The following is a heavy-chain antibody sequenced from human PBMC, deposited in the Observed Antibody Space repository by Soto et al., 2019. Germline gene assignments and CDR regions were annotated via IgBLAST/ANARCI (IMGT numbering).Heavy chain of an antibody. J-gene: IGHJ4*02. D-gene: IGHD6-13*01. Sequence: EVQLLESGGGLVQPGGSLRLSCAASGFTFSSYAMSWVRQAPGKGLEWVSAISGSGGSTYYADSVKGRFTISRDNSKNKLYLQMNSLRAEDTAVYYCAKDLRYSSSWYVGDYWGQGTLVTVSS. CDR2: ISGSGGST. V-gene: IGHV3-23*01. CDR3: AKDLRYSSSWYVGDY. CDR1: GFTFSSYA.